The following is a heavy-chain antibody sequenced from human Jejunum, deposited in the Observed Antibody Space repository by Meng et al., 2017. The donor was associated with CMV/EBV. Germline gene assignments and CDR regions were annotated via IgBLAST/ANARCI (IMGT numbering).Heavy chain of an antibody. D-gene: IGHD1-26*01. CDR1: GFTFDTYA. Sequence: AYGFTFDTYAMNWVRQAPGKGLEWVSGISGSGETTYYIDSVKGRFTISRDNSKNTLYLQMNSLRVEDTAIYYCAKGVGATSPRFFDCWGQGTLVTVSS. J-gene: IGHJ4*02. V-gene: IGHV3-23*01. CDR2: ISGSGETT. CDR3: AKGVGATSPRFFDC.